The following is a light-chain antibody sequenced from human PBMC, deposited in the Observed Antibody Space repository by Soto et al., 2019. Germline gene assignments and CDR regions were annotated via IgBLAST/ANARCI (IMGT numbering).Light chain of an antibody. CDR1: LGISNY. Sequence: DIQMTQSPSSLSASVGDRVTITCRASLGISNYLAWYQQKPGKVPKLLIYAASTLQSGVPSRFSGRGSGTDFTLTISSLQPEDVATYYCQKYNSAPRTFGQGTKVEIK. CDR2: AAS. V-gene: IGKV1-27*01. J-gene: IGKJ1*01. CDR3: QKYNSAPRT.